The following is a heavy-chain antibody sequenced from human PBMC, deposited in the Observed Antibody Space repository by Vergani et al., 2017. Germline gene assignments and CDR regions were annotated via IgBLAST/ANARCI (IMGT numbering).Heavy chain of an antibody. CDR2: IIPIFGTA. Sequence: QVQLVQSGAEVKKPGSSVKVSCKASGGTFSSYAISWVRQAPGQGLEWMGRIIPIFGTANYAQKFQGRVTITADESTSTAYMELSSLRSEATAVYYCERVGDYEPYHYFGMDRWGQGTTVTVSS. J-gene: IGHJ6*02. D-gene: IGHD4-17*01. CDR3: ERVGDYEPYHYFGMDR. V-gene: IGHV1-69*18. CDR1: GGTFSSYA.